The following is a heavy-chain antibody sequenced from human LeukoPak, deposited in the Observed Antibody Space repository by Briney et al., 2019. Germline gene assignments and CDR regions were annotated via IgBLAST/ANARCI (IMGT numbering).Heavy chain of an antibody. D-gene: IGHD3-3*01. CDR1: GFTFNNYA. CDR3: AKVNDFWSGYSVY. J-gene: IGHJ4*02. Sequence: PGGSLRLSCAASGFTFNNYAMNWVRQAPGKGLEWVSTITGSGGSTYYADSVKGRFTMSRDNSKNTLYLQMNSLRAEDTAVYYCAKVNDFWSGYSVYWGQGTLVTVSS. CDR2: ITGSGGST. V-gene: IGHV3-23*01.